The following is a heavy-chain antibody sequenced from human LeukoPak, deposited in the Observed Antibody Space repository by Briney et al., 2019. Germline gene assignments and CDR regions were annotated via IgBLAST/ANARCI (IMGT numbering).Heavy chain of an antibody. CDR3: ARVRAVTAPFDY. CDR1: GLTVSSNY. Sequence: GGSLRLSCAAPGLTVSSNYMSWVRQAPGKGLEWVSVIYSGGSTYYADSVKGRFTISRDNSKNTLYLQMNSLRAEDTAVYYCARVRAVTAPFDYWGQGTLVTVSS. CDR2: IYSGGST. J-gene: IGHJ4*02. D-gene: IGHD2-21*02. V-gene: IGHV3-66*01.